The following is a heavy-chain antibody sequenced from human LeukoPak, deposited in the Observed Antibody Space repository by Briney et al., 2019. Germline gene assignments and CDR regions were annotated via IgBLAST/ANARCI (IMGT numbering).Heavy chain of an antibody. CDR2: MYSGGST. CDR1: GFTVSSNY. Sequence: GGSLRLSCAASGFTVSSNYMSWVRQAPGKGLGWVSVMYSGGSTYYADSVKGRFTISRDISKNTVYLQMNNLRAEDTAVYYCARIDDFARDYFDYWGQGTLVTVSS. CDR3: ARIDDFARDYFDY. D-gene: IGHD3/OR15-3a*01. V-gene: IGHV3-53*01. J-gene: IGHJ4*02.